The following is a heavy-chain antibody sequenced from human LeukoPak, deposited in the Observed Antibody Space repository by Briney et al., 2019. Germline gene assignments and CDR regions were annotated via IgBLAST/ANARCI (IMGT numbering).Heavy chain of an antibody. Sequence: LSGGSLRLSCAASGFTISSYDMSWVRQAPGKGLEWVSSITDNGGSTYYADSVKGRFTISRDNSKNMLYLQMNSLRAEDTALCYCAKDLRVHWGQGTLVTVSS. CDR1: GFTISSYD. D-gene: IGHD3-10*01. J-gene: IGHJ4*02. CDR2: ITDNGGST. V-gene: IGHV3-23*01. CDR3: AKDLRVH.